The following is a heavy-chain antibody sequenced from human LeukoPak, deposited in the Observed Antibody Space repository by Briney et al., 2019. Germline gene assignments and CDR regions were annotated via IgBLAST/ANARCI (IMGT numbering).Heavy chain of an antibody. D-gene: IGHD6-19*01. CDR2: IRCKPNSYAT. CDR1: GFTFSGSA. J-gene: IGHJ4*02. Sequence: GGSLRLSCAASGFTFSGSAIHWVRQASGKGLEWIGRIRCKPNSYATAYAASVKGRFTISRDDSKNTAYLQMNSLKTEDTAVYYCAKDITLGIAVAGLDYWGQGTLVTVSS. V-gene: IGHV3-73*01. CDR3: AKDITLGIAVAGLDY.